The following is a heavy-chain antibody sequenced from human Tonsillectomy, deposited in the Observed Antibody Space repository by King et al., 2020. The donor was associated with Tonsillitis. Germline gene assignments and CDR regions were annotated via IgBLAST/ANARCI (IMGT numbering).Heavy chain of an antibody. Sequence: VQLVESGGGVVQPGRSLRLSCAASGFTFSSYGMHWVRQAPGKGLEWVAVISYDGSDKYYVDSVKGRFTISRDNSKNTLYLQMNSMRAEDTAVYYCARAKSSDDSSCYYSDWGQGTMVTVSS. J-gene: IGHJ3*01. V-gene: IGHV3-30*05. CDR3: ARAKSSDDSSCYYSD. CDR1: GFTFSSYG. CDR2: ISYDGSDK. D-gene: IGHD3-22*01.